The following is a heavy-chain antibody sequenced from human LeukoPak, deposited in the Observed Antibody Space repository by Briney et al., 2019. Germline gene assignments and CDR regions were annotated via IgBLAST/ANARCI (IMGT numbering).Heavy chain of an antibody. J-gene: IGHJ5*02. V-gene: IGHV4-34*01. CDR2: NHSGST. D-gene: IGHD3-22*01. CDR3: ARAGGLYYYDSSGYPDWFDP. Sequence: NHSGSTNYNPSLKSRVTISVDTSKNQFSLKLSSVTAADTAVYYCARAGGLYYYDSSGYPDWFDPWGQGTLVTVSS.